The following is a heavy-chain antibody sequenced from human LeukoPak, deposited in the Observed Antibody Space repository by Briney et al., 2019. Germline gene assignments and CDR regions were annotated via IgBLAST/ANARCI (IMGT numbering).Heavy chain of an antibody. CDR1: GFTFDDYG. CDR3: ARCALYSSGRRAFDI. Sequence: GGTLRLSCAASGFTFDDYGMSWVRQAPGKGLEWVSGINWNGGSTGYADPAKGRFTISRDNAKNPLYLQMNSLRSEDPALYYCARCALYSSGRRAFDIWGQGTMVTVSS. V-gene: IGHV3-20*04. D-gene: IGHD6-19*01. J-gene: IGHJ3*02. CDR2: INWNGGST.